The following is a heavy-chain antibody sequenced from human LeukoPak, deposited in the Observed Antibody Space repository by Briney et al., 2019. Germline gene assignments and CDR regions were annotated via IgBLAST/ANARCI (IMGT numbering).Heavy chain of an antibody. Sequence: GGSLRLSCAASGFTFDDYAMHWVRQAPGKGVEWVSGISWNSGSIGYADSVKGRFTISRDNAKNSLYLQMNSLRAEDTALYYCAKAPSYSYQTTVGYYLDYWGQGTLVTVSS. D-gene: IGHD5-18*01. J-gene: IGHJ4*02. CDR2: ISWNSGSI. V-gene: IGHV3-9*01. CDR3: AKAPSYSYQTTVGYYLDY. CDR1: GFTFDDYA.